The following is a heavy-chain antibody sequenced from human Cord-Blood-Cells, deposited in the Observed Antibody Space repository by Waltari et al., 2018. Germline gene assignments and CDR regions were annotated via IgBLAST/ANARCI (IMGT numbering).Heavy chain of an antibody. Sequence: QLQLQESGPGLVKPSETLSLTCTVSGGSISSSSYYWGWIRQPPGKGLGWIGSIYYSGTTYYAPSLKGRVTISVDTSKNQFSLKLSSVTAADTAVYYCARRFPYYDFWSGYYDAFDIWGQGTMVTVSS. CDR2: IYYSGTT. CDR1: GGSISSSSYY. V-gene: IGHV4-39*01. D-gene: IGHD3-3*01. J-gene: IGHJ3*02. CDR3: ARRFPYYDFWSGYYDAFDI.